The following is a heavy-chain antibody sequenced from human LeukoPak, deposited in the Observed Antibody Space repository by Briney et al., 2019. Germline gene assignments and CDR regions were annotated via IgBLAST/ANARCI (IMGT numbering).Heavy chain of an antibody. CDR1: GGTFSSYT. V-gene: IGHV1-69*13. J-gene: IGHJ3*02. CDR3: ASYWAGYNLLDAFDI. D-gene: IGHD5-24*01. Sequence: SVKVSCKASGGTFSSYTINWVRQAPGQGLEWMGGIIPVFGTANYVQKFQGRVTITADESTSTAYMELSSLRSEDTAVYYCASYWAGYNLLDAFDIWGQGTMVTVSS. CDR2: IIPVFGTA.